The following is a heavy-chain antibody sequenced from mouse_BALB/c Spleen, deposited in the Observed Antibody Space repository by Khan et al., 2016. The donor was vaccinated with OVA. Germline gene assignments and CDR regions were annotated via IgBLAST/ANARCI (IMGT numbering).Heavy chain of an antibody. J-gene: IGHJ3*01. CDR1: GYYLTGYY. CDR3: AREYDFFAY. D-gene: IGHD2-14*01. Sequence: VQLQQSGPDLVKPGASGKMSCKASGYYLTGYYMNWVKQSHGKSLECSGRVNPNTGNTNYNQTFRGKAILIVDTSSSTAYMELGSLTSEDSAVYYGAREYDFFAYWGQGTLVTVSA. CDR2: VNPNTGNT. V-gene: IGHV1-26*01.